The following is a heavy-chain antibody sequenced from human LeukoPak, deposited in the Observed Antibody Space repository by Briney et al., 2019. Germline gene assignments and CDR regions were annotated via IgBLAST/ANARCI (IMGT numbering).Heavy chain of an antibody. CDR1: GGSFSGYY. CDR2: INHSGST. J-gene: IGHJ4*02. Sequence: SETLSLTCAVYGGSFSGYYWSWIRQPPGKGLEWVGEINHSGSTNYNPSLKSRVTISVDTSKNQFSLKLSSVTAADTAVYYCARSRRKGYSYGYYFGYWGQGTLVTVSS. V-gene: IGHV4-34*01. D-gene: IGHD5-18*01. CDR3: ARSRRKGYSYGYYFGY.